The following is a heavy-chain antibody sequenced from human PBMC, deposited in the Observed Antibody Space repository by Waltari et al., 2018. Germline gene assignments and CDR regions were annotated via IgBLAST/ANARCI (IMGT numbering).Heavy chain of an antibody. CDR1: GGSFSGYY. V-gene: IGHV4-34*01. CDR2: INHSGST. CDR3: ARLRTTVTRHFDY. J-gene: IGHJ4*02. D-gene: IGHD4-17*01. Sequence: QVQLQQWGAGLLKPSETLSLTCAVYGGSFSGYYWSWIRQPPGKGLEWIGEINHSGSTNYNPSLKRLVTISVDTSKNQFSLKLSSVTAADTAVYYCARLRTTVTRHFDYWGQGTLVTVSS.